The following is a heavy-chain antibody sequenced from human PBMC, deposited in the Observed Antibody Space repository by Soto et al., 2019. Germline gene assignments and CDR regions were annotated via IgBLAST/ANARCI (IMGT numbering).Heavy chain of an antibody. D-gene: IGHD2-21*02. CDR1: GGSVSSGSYY. Sequence: SSETLSLTCTVSGGSVSSGSYYWSWIRQPPGKGLEWIGYIYYSGSTNYNPSLKSRVTISVDTSKNQFSLKLSSVTAADTAVYYCARWVTCGGDCYSYYYYGMDVWGQGTTVTVSS. CDR2: IYYSGST. V-gene: IGHV4-61*01. J-gene: IGHJ6*02. CDR3: ARWVTCGGDCYSYYYYGMDV.